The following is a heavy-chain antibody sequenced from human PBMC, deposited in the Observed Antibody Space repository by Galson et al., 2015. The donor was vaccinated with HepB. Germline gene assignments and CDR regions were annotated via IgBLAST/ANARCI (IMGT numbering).Heavy chain of an antibody. V-gene: IGHV1-69*13. CDR2: IIPIFGTA. CDR1: GGTFSSYA. CDR3: ARALELPVGAPTGFDY. D-gene: IGHD1-26*01. J-gene: IGHJ4*02. Sequence: SVKVSCKASGGTFSSYAISWVRQAPGQGLEWMGGIIPIFGTANYAQKFQGRVTITADESTSTAYMELSSLRSEDTAVYYCARALELPVGAPTGFDYWGQGTLVTVSS.